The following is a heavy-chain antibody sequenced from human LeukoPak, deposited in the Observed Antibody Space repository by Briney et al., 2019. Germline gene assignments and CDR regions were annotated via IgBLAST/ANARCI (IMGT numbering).Heavy chain of an antibody. CDR2: INHSGST. CDR1: GGSFSGYY. D-gene: IGHD6-19*01. Sequence: SETLSLTCAVYGGSFSGYYWSWIRQPPGKGLEWIGEINHSGSTNYNPSLKSRVTISVDTSKNQFSLKLSSVTAADTAVYYCARRLTRGIAVAGPHYYFDYWGQGTLVTVSS. CDR3: ARRLTRGIAVAGPHYYFDY. V-gene: IGHV4-34*01. J-gene: IGHJ4*02.